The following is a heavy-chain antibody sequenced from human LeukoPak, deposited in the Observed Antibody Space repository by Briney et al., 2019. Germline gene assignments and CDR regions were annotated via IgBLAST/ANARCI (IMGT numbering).Heavy chain of an antibody. J-gene: IGHJ6*01. CDR3: ARDSSAPRSYFALDV. Sequence: SSETLSLTCVFSGDSISDDSVNKNNWLNWVRQAPGKGLEWIGDVSLDGITNYNPSLLGRVTISLDKSAKQVSLRLTSVTAADTAIYCCARDSSAPRSYFALDVWGQGTTVTVSS. CDR1: GDSISDDSVNKNNW. D-gene: IGHD6-19*01. V-gene: IGHV4-4*01. CDR2: VSLDGIT.